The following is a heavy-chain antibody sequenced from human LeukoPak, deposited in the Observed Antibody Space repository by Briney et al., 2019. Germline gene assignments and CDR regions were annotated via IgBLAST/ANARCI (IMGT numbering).Heavy chain of an antibody. V-gene: IGHV4-4*07. CDR1: GGSISSYY. CDR2: IYTSGST. Sequence: SETLSLTCTVSGGSISSYYWSWIRQPAGKGLEWIGRIYTSGSTNYNPSLKSRVTMSVDTSKNQFSLKLSSVTAADTAVYYCARDFSGITMVRGVILLFDYWGQGTLVTVSS. CDR3: ARDFSGITMVRGVILLFDY. J-gene: IGHJ4*02. D-gene: IGHD3-10*01.